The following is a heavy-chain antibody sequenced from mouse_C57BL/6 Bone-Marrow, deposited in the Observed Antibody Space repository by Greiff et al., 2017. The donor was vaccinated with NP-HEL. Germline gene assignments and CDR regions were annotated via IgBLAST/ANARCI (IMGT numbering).Heavy chain of an antibody. CDR1: GFTFSDYY. Sequence: EVQRVESGGGLVQPGGSLKLSCAASGFTFSDYYMYWVRQTPEKRLEWVAYISNGGGSTYYPDTVKGRFTISRDNAKNTLYLQMSRLKSEDTAMYYCARQGNSNQYYYAMDYWGQGTSVTVSS. CDR3: ARQGNSNQYYYAMDY. D-gene: IGHD2-5*01. J-gene: IGHJ4*01. V-gene: IGHV5-12*01. CDR2: ISNGGGST.